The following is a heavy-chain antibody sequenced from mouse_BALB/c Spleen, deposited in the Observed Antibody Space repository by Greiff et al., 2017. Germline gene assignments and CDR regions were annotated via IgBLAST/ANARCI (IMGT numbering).Heavy chain of an antibody. CDR3: ARPTGTGAMDY. CDR2: IDPANGNT. D-gene: IGHD4-1*02. V-gene: IGHV14-3*02. J-gene: IGHJ4*01. CDR1: GFNIKDTY. Sequence: VQLQQSGAELVKPGASVKLSCTAFGFNIKDTYMHWVKQRPEQGLEWIGRIDPANGNTKYDPKFQGKATITADTSSNTAYLQLSSLTSEDTAVYYCARPTGTGAMDYWGQGTSVTVSS.